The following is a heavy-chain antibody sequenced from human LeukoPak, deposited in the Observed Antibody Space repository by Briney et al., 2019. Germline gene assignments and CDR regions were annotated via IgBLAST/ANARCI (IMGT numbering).Heavy chain of an antibody. Sequence: GGSLRLSCAASGFAFSNYAMTWVRQAPGKGLEWVSIISGSGDKTYYADSVKGRFTISRDNSKNTLNLQMNSLRAEDTAVYYCAKDEMYCSTTSCYNIYWGQGSLVTVSS. CDR2: ISGSGDKT. D-gene: IGHD2-2*02. CDR1: GFAFSNYA. J-gene: IGHJ4*02. V-gene: IGHV3-23*01. CDR3: AKDEMYCSTTSCYNIY.